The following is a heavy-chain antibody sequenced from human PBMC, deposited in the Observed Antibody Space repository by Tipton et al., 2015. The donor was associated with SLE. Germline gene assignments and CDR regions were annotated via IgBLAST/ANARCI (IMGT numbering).Heavy chain of an antibody. CDR3: ARIAVVAATVDY. J-gene: IGHJ4*02. D-gene: IGHD2-15*01. CDR2: IYTSGST. Sequence: TLSLTCTVSGGSISSGSYYWSWIRQPAGKGLEWIGRIYTSGSTNYNPSLKSRVTISVDTSKNQFSLKLSSVTAADTAVYYCARIAVVAATVDYWGQGTLVTVSS. CDR1: GGSISSGSYY. V-gene: IGHV4-61*02.